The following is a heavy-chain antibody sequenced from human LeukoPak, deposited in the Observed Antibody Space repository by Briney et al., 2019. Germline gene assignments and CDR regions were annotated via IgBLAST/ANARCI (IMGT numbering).Heavy chain of an antibody. CDR2: IDWDDDK. Sequence: SGPTLVNPTQTLTLTCTFSGFSLSTSGMCVSWIRQPPEKALEWLALIDWDDDKYYSTSLKTRLTISKDTSKNQVVLTMTNMDPVDTATYYCARSGSFGVAHYYYGMDVWGQGTTVTVSS. CDR3: ARSGSFGVAHYYYGMDV. D-gene: IGHD3-3*01. J-gene: IGHJ6*02. V-gene: IGHV2-70*01. CDR1: GFSLSTSGMC.